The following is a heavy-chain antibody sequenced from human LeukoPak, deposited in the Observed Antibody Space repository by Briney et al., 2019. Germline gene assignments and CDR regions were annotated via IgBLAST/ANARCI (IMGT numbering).Heavy chain of an antibody. J-gene: IGHJ5*02. V-gene: IGHV3-21*01. D-gene: IGHD3-10*01. CDR3: VREGGSGSYYNNNWFDP. CDR2: ISSSSSYI. Sequence: TGGSLRLSCAASGFTFSSYSMNWVRQAPGKGLEWVSSISSSSSYIYYADSVKGRFTISRDNAKNSLYLQMNSLRAEDTAVYYCVREGGSGSYYNNNWFDPWGQGTLVTVSS. CDR1: GFTFSSYS.